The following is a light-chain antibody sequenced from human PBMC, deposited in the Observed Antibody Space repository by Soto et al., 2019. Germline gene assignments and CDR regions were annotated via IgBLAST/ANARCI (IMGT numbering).Light chain of an antibody. CDR3: GTWDSSLSAWV. J-gene: IGLJ3*02. CDR2: ENT. Sequence: QSVLTQPPSVSAAPGKKVTISCSGSSSNIGNNYVSWYQQLPGTAPKLLLYENTKRPSGIPDRFSGSKSGTSATLGITGLQTGDEADYYCGTWDSSLSAWVFGGGTKLTVL. V-gene: IGLV1-51*02. CDR1: SSNIGNNY.